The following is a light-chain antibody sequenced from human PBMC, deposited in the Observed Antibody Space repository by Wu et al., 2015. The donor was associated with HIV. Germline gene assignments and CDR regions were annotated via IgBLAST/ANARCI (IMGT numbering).Light chain of an antibody. J-gene: IGKJ4*01. CDR3: QMYGRSQA. V-gene: IGKV3-15*01. Sequence: EIVLTQSPATLSVSPGERATLSCRASQNVDSNLVWYQQKPGQAPRLLIYDASTRATGVAARFSGSGSGTEFTLTISSMEPEDFAVYYCQMYGRSQAFGGGTKVEIK. CDR1: QNVDSN. CDR2: DAS.